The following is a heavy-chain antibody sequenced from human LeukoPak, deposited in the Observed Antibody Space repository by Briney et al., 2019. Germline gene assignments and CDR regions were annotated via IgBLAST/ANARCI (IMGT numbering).Heavy chain of an antibody. Sequence: ASVKVSCKASGYTFTSYEINWVRQATGQGLEWMGWMNPDSGNTGYAQQFQGGVTMTRNTSISTAYMELSSLRSEDTAVYYCARGQIVYSFDRSGYFDYWGQGNLVTVSS. CDR1: GYTFTSYE. V-gene: IGHV1-8*01. D-gene: IGHD3-22*01. J-gene: IGHJ4*02. CDR2: MNPDSGNT. CDR3: ARGQIVYSFDRSGYFDY.